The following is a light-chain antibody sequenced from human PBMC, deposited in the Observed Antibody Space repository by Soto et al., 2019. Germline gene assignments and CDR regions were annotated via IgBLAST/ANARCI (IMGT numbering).Light chain of an antibody. CDR1: SSDVGAYNY. CDR3: SSYVGSDNLV. Sequence: QSALTQPPSASGSPGQSATISCTGTSSDVGAYNYVSWYQQHPGKAPKLLIFYVSKRPSGVPDRFSGSKSGNTASLTVSGLQAEDEADYYCSSYVGSDNLVFGGGTKLTVL. CDR2: YVS. J-gene: IGLJ3*02. V-gene: IGLV2-8*01.